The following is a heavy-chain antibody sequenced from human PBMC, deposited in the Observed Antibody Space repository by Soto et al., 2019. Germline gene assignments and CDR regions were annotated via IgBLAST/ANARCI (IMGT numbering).Heavy chain of an antibody. CDR3: ASDLSGLADV. CDR2: MNEDGGTT. Sequence: GESLRLSCAASGVTFSSYWMHWVRQAPGKGLVWVSRMNEDGGTTDYADSVKGRFTISRDNAKNTLYLQMNSLRVEDTAVYYCASDLSGLADVWGQGTTVIVS. J-gene: IGHJ6*02. V-gene: IGHV3-74*01. D-gene: IGHD3-10*01. CDR1: GVTFSSYW.